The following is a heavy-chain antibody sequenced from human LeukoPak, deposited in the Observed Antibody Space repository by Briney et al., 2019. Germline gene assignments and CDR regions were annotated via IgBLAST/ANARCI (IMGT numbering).Heavy chain of an antibody. Sequence: KSSETLSLTCTVSGGSISSSSYYWGWLRQPPVKGLQWIGSIYYSGSTYYNPSLKSRVTISVDTSKNQFSLKLSSVTAADTAVYYCARLGPDYGDYVDYWGQGTLVTVSS. J-gene: IGHJ4*02. D-gene: IGHD4-17*01. CDR3: ARLGPDYGDYVDY. CDR2: IYYSGST. CDR1: GGSISSSSYY. V-gene: IGHV4-39*07.